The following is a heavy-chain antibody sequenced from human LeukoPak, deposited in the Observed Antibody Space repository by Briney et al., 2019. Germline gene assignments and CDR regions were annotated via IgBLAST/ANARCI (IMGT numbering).Heavy chain of an antibody. Sequence: GESLKISCKGAGYSFSSYWISWVRQMPGKGLEWMGRIDPSDSYTYYSPSFQGHVTISADKSISTAYLQWSSLKASDTAMYYCARQKATVTPPFDLWGQGTLVTV. CDR3: ARQKATVTPPFDL. V-gene: IGHV5-10-1*01. D-gene: IGHD4-17*01. CDR1: GYSFSSYW. J-gene: IGHJ4*02. CDR2: IDPSDSYT.